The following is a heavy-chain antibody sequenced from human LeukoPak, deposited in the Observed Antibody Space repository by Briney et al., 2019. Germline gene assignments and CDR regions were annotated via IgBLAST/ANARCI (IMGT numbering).Heavy chain of an antibody. V-gene: IGHV3-23*01. CDR1: GLTVSSSQ. CDR2: ISGSGGST. J-gene: IGHJ4*02. D-gene: IGHD3-3*01. CDR3: ASSYYYEGYFDY. Sequence: PGGSLRLSCAASGLTVSSSQMSWVRQAPGKGLEWVSAISGSGGSTYYADSVKGRFTISRDNSKNTLYLQLNSLRGEDTAVYYCASSYYYEGYFDYWGQGTLVTVSS.